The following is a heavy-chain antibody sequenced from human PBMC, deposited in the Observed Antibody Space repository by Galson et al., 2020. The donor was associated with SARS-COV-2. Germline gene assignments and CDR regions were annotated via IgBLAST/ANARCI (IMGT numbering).Heavy chain of an antibody. CDR3: AHKPPGGPVADAFDV. Sequence: KMSGPTLVKPTQTLTLTCNISGFSLSNTGVGVGWIRQPPGQALEWLALIYWDDDKRYRPSLKSRLTITKDTSKNQVVLTMANMDPVDTGTYYCAHKPPGGPVADAFDVWGRGTLVTVSS. D-gene: IGHD3-10*01. CDR2: IYWDDDK. CDR1: GFSLSNTGVG. V-gene: IGHV2-5*02. J-gene: IGHJ3*01.